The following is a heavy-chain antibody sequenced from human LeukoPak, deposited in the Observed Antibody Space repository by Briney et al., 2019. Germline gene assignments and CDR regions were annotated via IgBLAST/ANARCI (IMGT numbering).Heavy chain of an antibody. D-gene: IGHD5-24*01. CDR2: ISYDGSNK. CDR1: GFTFSSYG. J-gene: IGHJ3*02. CDR3: AKDRTATIFSYFQIQAFDI. V-gene: IGHV3-30*18. Sequence: GGSLRLSCAASGFTFSSYGMHWVRQAPGKGLEWVAVISYDGSNKYYADSVKGRFTISRDNSKNTLYLQMNSLRAEDTAVYYCAKDRTATIFSYFQIQAFDIWGQGTMVTVSS.